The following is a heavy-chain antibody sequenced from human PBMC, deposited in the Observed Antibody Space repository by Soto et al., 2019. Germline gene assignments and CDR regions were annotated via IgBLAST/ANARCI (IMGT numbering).Heavy chain of an antibody. CDR2: IIPVLGPA. J-gene: IGHJ4*02. CDR1: GVTFNTFA. CDR3: VRAAKRYFDY. Sequence: QVQLVQSGAGVKKPGSSVKVSCKASGVTFNTFAISWVRQAPGQGLEWMGGIIPVLGPAFYAQKFQGRVTVTADRSTSTAYLELSSLRSEDTAVYFCVRAAKRYFDYWGQGTLVTVSS. V-gene: IGHV1-69*06.